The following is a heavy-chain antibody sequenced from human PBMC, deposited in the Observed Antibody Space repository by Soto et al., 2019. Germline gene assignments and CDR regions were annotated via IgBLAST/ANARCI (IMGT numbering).Heavy chain of an antibody. D-gene: IGHD2-8*01. Sequence: PGGSLRLSCTASGFTFGDYAMSWVRQTPGKGLEWVGFIRSKAYGGTTEYTASVKGRFTISRDDSKSIAYLQMNSLKTEDTAVYSCTACKLYPSLDFDYWGQGTLVTVSS. CDR1: GFTFGDYA. V-gene: IGHV3-49*04. CDR2: IRSKAYGGTT. J-gene: IGHJ4*02. CDR3: TACKLYPSLDFDY.